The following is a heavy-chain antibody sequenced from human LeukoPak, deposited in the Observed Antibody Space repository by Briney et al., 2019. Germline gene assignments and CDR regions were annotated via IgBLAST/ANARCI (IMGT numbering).Heavy chain of an antibody. CDR2: ISSSSTI. CDR1: GFTFSDYY. V-gene: IGHV3-69-1*01. CDR3: ARGDGYWTLDAFDI. J-gene: IGHJ3*02. Sequence: KPGGSLRLSCAASGFTFSDYYMNWVPQAPGKGLEWVSSISSSSTIYYADSVKGRFTISRDNAKNSLYLQMNSLRAEDTAVYYCARGDGYWTLDAFDIWGQGTMVTVSS. D-gene: IGHD3-22*01.